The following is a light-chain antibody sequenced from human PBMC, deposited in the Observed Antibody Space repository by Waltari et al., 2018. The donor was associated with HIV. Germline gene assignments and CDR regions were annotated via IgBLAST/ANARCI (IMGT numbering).Light chain of an antibody. V-gene: IGLV2-23*01. Sequence: QSALTQPASVSGSPGQSFTLSCTETSSDVGNYNLVPGYQQHPGKAPKLIIYEAIKRPSVVSNRISASKSGNTASLTISALQAEDEADYYCCSYGGSSTWVFGGGTKVTVL. CDR2: EAI. J-gene: IGLJ3*02. CDR3: CSYGGSSTWV. CDR1: SSDVGNYNL.